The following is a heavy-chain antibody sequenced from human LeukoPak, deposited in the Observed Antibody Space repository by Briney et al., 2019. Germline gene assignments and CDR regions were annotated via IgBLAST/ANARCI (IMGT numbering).Heavy chain of an antibody. CDR1: GYRFTNYW. J-gene: IGHJ4*02. V-gene: IGHV5-51*01. Sequence: GESLKISRNGSGYRFTNYWIGWVRQMPGKGLEWMGIIYPGDSDTRYSTSFQGQVIISADKSISTAYVQWSSLKASDTAMYYCARQSVTVAGPPFDYWGQGTLVTVSS. D-gene: IGHD6-19*01. CDR3: ARQSVTVAGPPFDY. CDR2: IYPGDSDT.